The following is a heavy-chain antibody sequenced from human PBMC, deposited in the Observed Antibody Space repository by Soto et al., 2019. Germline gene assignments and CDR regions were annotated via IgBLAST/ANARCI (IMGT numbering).Heavy chain of an antibody. J-gene: IGHJ4*02. V-gene: IGHV1-18*01. CDR2: ISAYNGNT. CDR3: ARAPLFIVVVPAAPYDY. D-gene: IGHD2-2*01. CDR1: GYTFTSYG. Sequence: ASVKVSCEASGYTFTSYGISWVRQAPGQGLEWMGWISAYNGNTNYAQKLQGRVTMTTDTSTSTAYMELRSLRSDDTAVYYCARAPLFIVVVPAAPYDYWGQGTLVTVSS.